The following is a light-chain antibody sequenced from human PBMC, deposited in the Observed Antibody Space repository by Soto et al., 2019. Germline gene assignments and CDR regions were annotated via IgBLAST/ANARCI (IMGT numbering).Light chain of an antibody. V-gene: IGLV2-14*01. Sequence: QSVLTQPASVSGSPGQSITISCTGTSSDVGGYNYVSWYQQHPGKAPKLMIYEVSNRPSGVSNSFSGSKSGNTASLTISGLQAEDEADYYCSSYTSSSPYVFGTGTKLTVL. CDR1: SSDVGGYNY. J-gene: IGLJ1*01. CDR3: SSYTSSSPYV. CDR2: EVS.